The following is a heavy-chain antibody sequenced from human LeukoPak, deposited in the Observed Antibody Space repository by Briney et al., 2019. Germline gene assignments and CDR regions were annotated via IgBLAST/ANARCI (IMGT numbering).Heavy chain of an antibody. CDR1: GFTFNTFA. Sequence: GGSLRLPCAASGFTFNTFAMNWVRQAPGKGLEWVSSISGNGASTYYADSVKGRFTISRDNSRSSVYLQMTSLGAEDTAIYYRTKDLLGYSRPTDYWGQGTLVTVSS. J-gene: IGHJ4*02. CDR3: TKDLLGYSRPTDY. CDR2: ISGNGAST. D-gene: IGHD2-15*01. V-gene: IGHV3-23*01.